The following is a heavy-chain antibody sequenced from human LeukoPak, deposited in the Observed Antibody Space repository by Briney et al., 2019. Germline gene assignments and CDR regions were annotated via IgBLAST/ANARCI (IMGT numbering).Heavy chain of an antibody. Sequence: SVKVSCKASGGTFSSYAISWVRQAPGQGLEWMGGIIPIFGTANYAQKFQGRVTITADESTSIAYMELSSLRSEDTAVYYCARGGHDYGDYSPWGQGTLVTVSS. J-gene: IGHJ5*02. CDR1: GGTFSSYA. V-gene: IGHV1-69*13. D-gene: IGHD4-17*01. CDR3: ARGGHDYGDYSP. CDR2: IIPIFGTA.